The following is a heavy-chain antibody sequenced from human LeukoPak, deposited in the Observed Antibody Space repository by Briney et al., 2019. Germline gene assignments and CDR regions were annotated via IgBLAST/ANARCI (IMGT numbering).Heavy chain of an antibody. Sequence: PAETLCLTCAVYGGSFSGYYWSWIRQPPGKGLEWIGSIYYSGSTYYIPALKSRLTISVDTSKNQFSLKLNSVTAADTAVYYCARQGRPTVTSYFDSWGEGTVDPVSS. J-gene: IGHJ4*02. V-gene: IGHV4-34*01. CDR3: ARQGRPTVTSYFDS. D-gene: IGHD4-17*01. CDR1: GGSFSGYY. CDR2: IYYSGST.